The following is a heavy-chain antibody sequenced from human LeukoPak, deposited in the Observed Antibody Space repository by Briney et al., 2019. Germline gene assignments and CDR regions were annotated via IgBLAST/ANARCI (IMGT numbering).Heavy chain of an antibody. D-gene: IGHD6-13*01. CDR2: ISGSGGST. CDR3: AKKEIAEAFDY. J-gene: IGHJ4*02. CDR1: GFTFDNYA. Sequence: PGRSLRLSCAASGFTFDNYAMHWVRQAPGKGLEWVSGISGSGGSTYYADSVKGRFTISRDNSKSTLFLQMNSLRAEDTAVYYCAKKEIAEAFDYWGQGTLVTVSS. V-gene: IGHV3-23*01.